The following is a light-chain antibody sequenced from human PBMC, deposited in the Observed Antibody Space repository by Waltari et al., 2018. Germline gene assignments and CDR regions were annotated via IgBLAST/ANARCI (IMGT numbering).Light chain of an antibody. J-gene: IGKJ4*01. CDR2: STL. Sequence: DIQITHSPSSLFASACDTVTVTLRTNQSISWFLKWYQYKPAEAPQLLIYSTLTLRGATPSRFSCSRSATEFALTISNLQPEACASYYCQQSMTTPKFTSGGGTKVQLK. CDR3: QQSMTTPKFT. V-gene: IGKV1-39*01. CDR1: QSISWF.